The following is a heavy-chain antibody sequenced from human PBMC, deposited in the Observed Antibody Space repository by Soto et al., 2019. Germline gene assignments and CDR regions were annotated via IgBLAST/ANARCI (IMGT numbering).Heavy chain of an antibody. Sequence: PSETLSLTCAVYGGSFSGYYWSWIRQPPGKGLEWIGKINHSGSTNYNPSLKSRVTIAIDTSKNQFSLKLRSVTAADTAVYYCARMGYATGWYHFDYWGQGALVTVSS. V-gene: IGHV4-34*01. CDR3: ARMGYATGWYHFDY. CDR2: INHSGST. CDR1: GGSFSGYY. D-gene: IGHD2-8*01. J-gene: IGHJ4*02.